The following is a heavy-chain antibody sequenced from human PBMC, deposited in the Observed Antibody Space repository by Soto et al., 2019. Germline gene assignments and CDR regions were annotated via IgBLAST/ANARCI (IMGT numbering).Heavy chain of an antibody. J-gene: IGHJ3*02. CDR3: AKDRRQLSALDM. D-gene: IGHD6-6*01. V-gene: IGHV3-30*18. Sequence: GGSLRLSCAASGFSFSSYGMHWVRQAPGRGLEWVTVISNDGNRKYYGESVKGRFSVSRDNDKDTLYLQMNGLRPEDTGVYYCAKDRRQLSALDMWGQGATVTVSS. CDR1: GFSFSSYG. CDR2: ISNDGNRK.